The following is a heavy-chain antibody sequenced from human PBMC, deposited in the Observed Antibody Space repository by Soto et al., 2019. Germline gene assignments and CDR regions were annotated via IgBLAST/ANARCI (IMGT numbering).Heavy chain of an antibody. CDR3: AREHGFSYGLNYSEP. J-gene: IGHJ5*02. V-gene: IGHV4-59*01. D-gene: IGHD5-18*01. CDR2: IYDSGST. CDR1: GGYINNFY. Sequence: SETLSLHCTVSGGYINNFYWSWIRQPPRKGLEWIGYIYDSGSTNHNPSLKSRVTMSVDTSKNQFSLNLSSVTAADTAVYYCAREHGFSYGLNYSEPWGQGTLVTAPQ.